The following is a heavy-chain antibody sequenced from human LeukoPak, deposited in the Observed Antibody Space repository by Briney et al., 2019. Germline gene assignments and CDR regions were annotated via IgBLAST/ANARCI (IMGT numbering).Heavy chain of an antibody. CDR2: ISAYNGNT. CDR3: ARDKTVAGIPFHYFDY. V-gene: IGHV1-18*01. Sequence: ASVKVSCKASGYTFTSYGISWVRQAPGQGLEWMGWISAYNGNTNYAQKLQGRVTMTTDTSTSTAYMELRSLRSDDTAVYYCARDKTVAGIPFHYFDYWGQGTLVTVSS. CDR1: GYTFTSYG. J-gene: IGHJ4*02. D-gene: IGHD6-19*01.